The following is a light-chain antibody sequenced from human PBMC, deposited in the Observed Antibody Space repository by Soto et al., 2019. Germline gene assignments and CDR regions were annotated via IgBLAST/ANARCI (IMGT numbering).Light chain of an antibody. CDR1: NSDVGSNNL. CDR2: EGS. J-gene: IGLJ1*01. V-gene: IGLV2-23*01. CDR3: CSYAGSTTYV. Sequence: QSALTQPASVSGSPGQSITISCAGTNSDVGSNNLVSWFQQHPSKAPKLMIYEGSKRLSGVSNRFSGSKSGNTASLTISGLQAEDEADYYCCSYAGSTTYVFGTGTKLTVL.